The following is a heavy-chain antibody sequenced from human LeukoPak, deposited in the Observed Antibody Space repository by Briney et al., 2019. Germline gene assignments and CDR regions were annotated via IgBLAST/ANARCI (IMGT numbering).Heavy chain of an antibody. J-gene: IGHJ4*02. CDR1: GFTVSSIY. Sequence: GGSLRLSCAASGFTVSSIYMSWVRQAPGKGLEWVSVVSTSGDAAFYADSVRGRFTISRDNAKNSLYLQMDNLRVEDTAVYYCASKSSGSRGYFDYWGQGTLVTVSS. CDR2: VSTSGDAA. V-gene: IGHV3-53*01. D-gene: IGHD1-26*01. CDR3: ASKSSGSRGYFDY.